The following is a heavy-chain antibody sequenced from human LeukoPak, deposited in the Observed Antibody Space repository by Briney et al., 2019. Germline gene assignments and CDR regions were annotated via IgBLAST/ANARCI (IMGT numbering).Heavy chain of an antibody. CDR3: ASPIAVAGTSGAFDI. V-gene: IGHV1-2*02. J-gene: IGHJ3*02. Sequence: ASVKVSCKASGYTFTSYGISWVRQAPGQGLEWMGWINPNSGGTNYTQKFQGRVTMTRDTSISTAYMELSRLRSDDTAVYYCASPIAVAGTSGAFDIWGQGTMVTVSS. CDR2: INPNSGGT. CDR1: GYTFTSYG. D-gene: IGHD6-19*01.